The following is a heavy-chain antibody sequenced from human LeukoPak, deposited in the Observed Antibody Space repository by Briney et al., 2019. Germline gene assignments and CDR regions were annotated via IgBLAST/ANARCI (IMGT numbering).Heavy chain of an antibody. D-gene: IGHD1-26*01. V-gene: IGHV3-23*01. Sequence: GGSLRLSCAASGFTFSSYAMSWVRQAPGKGLEWVAAISGSGGSTYYADSVKGRFTISRDNSKNTLYLQMNSLRAEDTAIYYCARNRGSGSLTQYSFDYWGQGTLVTVSS. CDR2: ISGSGGST. CDR3: ARNRGSGSLTQYSFDY. CDR1: GFTFSSYA. J-gene: IGHJ4*02.